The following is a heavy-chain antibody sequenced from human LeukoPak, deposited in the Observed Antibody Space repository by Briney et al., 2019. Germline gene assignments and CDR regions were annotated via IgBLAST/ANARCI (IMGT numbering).Heavy chain of an antibody. CDR1: GGSLSGYY. CDR2: IDLSGST. D-gene: IGHD5-18*01. Sequence: PSETLSLTCAVYGGSLSGYYWTWIRQPPGKGREWRGEIDLSGSTNYNPSLKSRVIISVDTSKYRFSLELSSVTAADAAVYYCARGGPNSRLHLWGQGTLVTVSS. V-gene: IGHV4-34*01. J-gene: IGHJ5*02. CDR3: ARGGPNSRLHL.